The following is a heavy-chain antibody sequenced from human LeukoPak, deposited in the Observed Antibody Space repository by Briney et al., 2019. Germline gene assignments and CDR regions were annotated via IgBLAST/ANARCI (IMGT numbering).Heavy chain of an antibody. Sequence: PGGSLRLSCAASGFTFSSYGMHWVRQAPGKGLEWVAFIRYDGSNKYYADSVKGRFTISRDNSKNTLYLQMNSLRAEDTAVYYCARDRGFIGVFYNGIDVWGQGTTVTVSS. J-gene: IGHJ6*02. D-gene: IGHD3-10*01. CDR1: GFTFSSYG. CDR2: IRYDGSNK. V-gene: IGHV3-30*02. CDR3: ARDRGFIGVFYNGIDV.